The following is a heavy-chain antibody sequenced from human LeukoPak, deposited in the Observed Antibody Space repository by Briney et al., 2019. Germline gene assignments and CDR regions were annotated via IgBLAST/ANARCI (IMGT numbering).Heavy chain of an antibody. CDR2: IRYDGSDK. V-gene: IGHV3-30*02. CDR3: AKGRKYSSGWYLDY. CDR1: GFTFSSHG. D-gene: IGHD6-19*01. Sequence: PGGSLRLSCAVSGFTFSSHGMHWVRQAPGKGLEWVAFIRYDGSDKYYADSVKGRFTISRDNSKNTLYLQMNSLRAEDTAVYYCAKGRKYSSGWYLDYWGQGTLVTVSS. J-gene: IGHJ4*02.